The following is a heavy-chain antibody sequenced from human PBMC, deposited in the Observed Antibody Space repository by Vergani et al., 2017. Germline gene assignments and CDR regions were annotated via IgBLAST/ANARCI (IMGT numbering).Heavy chain of an antibody. Sequence: QVQLVESGGGVVQPGRSLRLSCAASGFTFSSYWMSWVRQAPGKGLEWIGRIYTSGSTNYNPPLKSRVPISVDTSKNQFSLKLSSVTAADTAVYYCARGSYYDSPGGLFYWGQGTLVTVSS. V-gene: IGHV4-4*08. CDR1: GFTFSSYW. D-gene: IGHD3-22*01. CDR3: ARGSYYDSPGGLFY. CDR2: IYTSGST. J-gene: IGHJ4*02.